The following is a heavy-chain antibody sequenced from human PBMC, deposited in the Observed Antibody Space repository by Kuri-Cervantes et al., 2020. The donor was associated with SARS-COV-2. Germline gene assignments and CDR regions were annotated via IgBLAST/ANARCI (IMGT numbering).Heavy chain of an antibody. D-gene: IGHD4-23*01. CDR3: AAWVVTTWGAFDI. V-gene: IGHV4-61*02. CDR2: IYTSGST. J-gene: IGHJ3*02. Sequence: SQTLSLTCAVSGYSISSGYYWSWIRQPAGKGLEWIGRIYTSGSTNYNPSLKSRVTMSVDTSKNQFSLKLSSVTAADTAVYYCAAWVVTTWGAFDIWGQGTMVTVSS. CDR1: GYSISSGYY.